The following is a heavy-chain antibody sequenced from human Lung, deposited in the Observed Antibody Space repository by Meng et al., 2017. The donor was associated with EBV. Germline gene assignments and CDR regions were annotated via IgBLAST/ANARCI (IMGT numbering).Heavy chain of an antibody. Sequence: LQEPGPGLVNPPPPLSLTSPVSGGSISSGVYYWSWIRQHPGKGLEWIGYIYYSGSTYYYPSLKSRVTISVDTSKTQFSLKLSSVTAADTAVYYCAATVNDGYFDYWGQGTLVTVSS. CDR3: AATVNDGYFDY. CDR1: GGSISSGVYY. CDR2: IYYSGST. J-gene: IGHJ4*02. V-gene: IGHV4-31*03. D-gene: IGHD4-11*01.